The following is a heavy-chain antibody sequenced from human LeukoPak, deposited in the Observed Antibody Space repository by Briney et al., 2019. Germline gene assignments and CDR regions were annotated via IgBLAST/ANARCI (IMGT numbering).Heavy chain of an antibody. CDR1: GFTFSSYS. CDR2: ISSGSRYM. D-gene: IGHD6-19*01. J-gene: IGHJ4*02. V-gene: IGHV3-21*01. CDR3: ATDVRDEYSSGWYPIGY. Sequence: GGSLRLSCAASGFTFSSYSMNWVRQAPGKGLEWVSSISSGSRYMYYADSVKGRFTISRDNAKNSLYLLMNSLRVEDTAVYYCATDVRDEYSSGWYPIGYWGQGTLVTVSS.